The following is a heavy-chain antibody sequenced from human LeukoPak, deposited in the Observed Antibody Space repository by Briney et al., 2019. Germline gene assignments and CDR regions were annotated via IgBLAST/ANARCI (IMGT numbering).Heavy chain of an antibody. CDR2: ISSSSSTI. D-gene: IGHD5-12*01. CDR3: ASVYRGYDNVDDAFDI. CDR1: GFTFSSYS. J-gene: IGHJ3*02. V-gene: IGHV3-48*01. Sequence: GGSLRLSCAASGFTFSSYSMNWVRQAPGKGLEWVSYISSSSSTIYYADSVKGRFTISRDNAKNSLYLQMNSLRAEDTAVYYCASVYRGYDNVDDAFDIWGQGTMVTVSS.